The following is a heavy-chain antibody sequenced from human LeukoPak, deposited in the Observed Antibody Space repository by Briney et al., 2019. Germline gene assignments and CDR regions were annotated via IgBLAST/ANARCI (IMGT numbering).Heavy chain of an antibody. CDR3: ARDRSIAAAFRHHWFDP. D-gene: IGHD6-6*01. CDR1: GGSISSSSYY. J-gene: IGHJ5*02. V-gene: IGHV4-61*02. Sequence: SETLSLTCTVSGGSISSSSYYWNWIRQPAGKGLEWIGRIYTSGRTYYNPSLKSRVSMSVDTSKNQFSLKLSSVTAADTAVYYCARDRSIAAAFRHHWFDPWGQGTLVTVSS. CDR2: IYTSGRT.